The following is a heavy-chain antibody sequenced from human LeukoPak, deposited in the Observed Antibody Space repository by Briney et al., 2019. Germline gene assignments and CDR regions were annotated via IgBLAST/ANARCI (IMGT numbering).Heavy chain of an antibody. V-gene: IGHV3-53*01. CDR2: LHGGGDT. Sequence: GGSLRLSCAVSGFNVRSNYMTWVRQAPGKGLEWVSVLHGGGDTYYADSVRGRFTISRDNSENMLFLQMNGLRADDSAIYYCARGKVYYYYDYWGQGTLVTVSS. CDR3: ARGKVYYYYDY. J-gene: IGHJ4*02. D-gene: IGHD5/OR15-5a*01. CDR1: GFNVRSNY.